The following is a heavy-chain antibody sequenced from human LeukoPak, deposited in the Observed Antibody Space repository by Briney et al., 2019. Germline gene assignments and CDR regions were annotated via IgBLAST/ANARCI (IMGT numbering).Heavy chain of an antibody. D-gene: IGHD3-10*01. V-gene: IGHV1-18*01. CDR2: ISAYNGNT. J-gene: IGHJ6*03. Sequence: GASVKVSCKASGYTFTSYGISWVRQAPGQGLEWMGWISAYNGNTNYAQKLQGRVTMTTDTSTSTAYMELRSLRSDDTAVYYCARSGSGSYYTRLYYYYMDVWGKGTTVTISS. CDR1: GYTFTSYG. CDR3: ARSGSGSYYTRLYYYYMDV.